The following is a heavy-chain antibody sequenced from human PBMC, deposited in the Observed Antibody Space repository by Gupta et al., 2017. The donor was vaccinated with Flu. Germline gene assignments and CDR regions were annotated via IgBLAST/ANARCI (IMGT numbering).Heavy chain of an antibody. CDR3: ARINRGGYLHFDY. CDR2: IDWDDDK. Sequence: GMCVSWIRQPPGKALEWLALIDWDDDKYYSTSLKTRLAISKDTSKNQVVLKMTNVEPADTATYYCARINRGGYLHFDYWGQGTLVTVSS. D-gene: IGHD5-18*01. CDR1: GMC. V-gene: IGHV2-70*01. J-gene: IGHJ4*02.